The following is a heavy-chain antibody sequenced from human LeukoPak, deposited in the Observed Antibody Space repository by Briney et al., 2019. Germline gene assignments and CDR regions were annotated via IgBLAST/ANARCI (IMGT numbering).Heavy chain of an antibody. CDR1: GGSISTYY. Sequence: PSETLSLTCTGSGGSISTYYWSWIRQPPGKALEWIGYIYYSGSTNYNPSLKSRVTISVDTSKKQFSLKLSSVTAADTAVYYCAREYYYDSSGYYPPHAFDIWGQGTMVTVSS. CDR2: IYYSGST. V-gene: IGHV4-59*01. J-gene: IGHJ3*02. D-gene: IGHD3-22*01. CDR3: AREYYYDSSGYYPPHAFDI.